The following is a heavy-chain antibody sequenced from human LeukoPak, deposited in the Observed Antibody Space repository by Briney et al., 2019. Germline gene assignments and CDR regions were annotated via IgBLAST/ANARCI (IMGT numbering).Heavy chain of an antibody. Sequence: PGGSLRLSCAASGFTFSSYAMHWVRQAPGKGLEWVAVISYDGSNKYYADSVKGRFTISRDNPKNTLYLQMNSLRAEDTAVYYCARGLDTTVTTFYDYRGQGTLVTVSS. CDR2: ISYDGSNK. D-gene: IGHD4-17*01. CDR3: ARGLDTTVTTFYDY. V-gene: IGHV3-30-3*01. CDR1: GFTFSSYA. J-gene: IGHJ4*02.